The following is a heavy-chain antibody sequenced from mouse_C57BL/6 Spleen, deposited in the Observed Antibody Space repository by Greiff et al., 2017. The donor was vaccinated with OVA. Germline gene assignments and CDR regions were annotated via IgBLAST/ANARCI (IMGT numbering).Heavy chain of an antibody. CDR2: IYPGSGNT. V-gene: IGHV1-66*01. Sequence: QVQLQQSGPELVKPGASVKISCKASGYSFTSYYIHWVKQRPGQGLEWIGWIYPGSGNTKYNEKFKGKATLTADTSSSTAYMQLSSLTSEDSAVYYCASGVWGNYFDYWGQGTTLTVSS. D-gene: IGHD2-10*02. J-gene: IGHJ2*01. CDR1: GYSFTSYY. CDR3: ASGVWGNYFDY.